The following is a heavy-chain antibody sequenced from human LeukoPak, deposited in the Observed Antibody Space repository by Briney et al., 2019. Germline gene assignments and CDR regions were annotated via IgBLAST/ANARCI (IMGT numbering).Heavy chain of an antibody. CDR3: ARAGLWFGESQYYFDY. V-gene: IGHV3-13*01. CDR1: GFTFSSYD. D-gene: IGHD3-10*01. Sequence: GGSLRLSCAASGFTFSSYDMHWVRQATGKGLEWVSAIGTAGDTYYPGSVKGRFTISRENAKNSLYLQMNSLRAGDTAVYYYARAGLWFGESQYYFDYWGQGTLVTVSS. CDR2: IGTAGDT. J-gene: IGHJ4*02.